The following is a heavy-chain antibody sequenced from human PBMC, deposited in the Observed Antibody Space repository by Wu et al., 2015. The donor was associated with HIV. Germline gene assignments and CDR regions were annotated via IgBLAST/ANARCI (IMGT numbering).Heavy chain of an antibody. Sequence: QVQLVQSGGEVKKPGASVKVSCKASGYTFNSYFIHWVRQAPGQGLEWMGIINPSAGSTSYAQKFQGRVTMTRDTSTSTVYMELSSLRSDDTAVYFCARTILYSGSYFDYWGQGTLVTVSS. J-gene: IGHJ4*02. CDR1: GYTFNSYF. D-gene: IGHD1-26*01. CDR3: ARTILYSGSYFDY. CDR2: INPSAGST. V-gene: IGHV1-46*02.